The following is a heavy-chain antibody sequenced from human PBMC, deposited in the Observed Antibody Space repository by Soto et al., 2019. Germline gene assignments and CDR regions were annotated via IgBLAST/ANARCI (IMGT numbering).Heavy chain of an antibody. CDR2: IVGSGVRT. CDR3: AKDPAGMYSSGWSQSFDV. D-gene: IGHD6-19*01. V-gene: IGHV3-23*01. CDR1: GFTFSAFA. Sequence: EVQLLESGGGLVQPGGSLTLSCAASGFTFSAFALSWVRQAPGEGLEWVSGIVGSGVRTYYADSVKGRFTISRDNSKNTVYLQIGSLKAEDTAMYYCAKDPAGMYSSGWSQSFDVWGPGTQVTVSS. J-gene: IGHJ4*02.